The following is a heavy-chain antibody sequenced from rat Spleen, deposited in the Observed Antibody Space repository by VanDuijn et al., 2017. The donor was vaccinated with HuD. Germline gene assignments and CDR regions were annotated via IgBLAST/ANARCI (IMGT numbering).Heavy chain of an antibody. D-gene: IGHD1-10*01. CDR1: GFTFYNYW. Sequence: EVQLVESGGGLVQPGRSLKLSCVASGFTFYNYWMGWVRQAPGKGLEWVATISSDGGRNFYRDSVKGRFTISRDNAKSSLYLQMNNLRSEDTAIYFCTSRGNNYRNWFATWGQGTLVTVSS. V-gene: IGHV5-31*01. CDR3: TSRGNNYRNWFAT. CDR2: ISSDGGRN. J-gene: IGHJ3*01.